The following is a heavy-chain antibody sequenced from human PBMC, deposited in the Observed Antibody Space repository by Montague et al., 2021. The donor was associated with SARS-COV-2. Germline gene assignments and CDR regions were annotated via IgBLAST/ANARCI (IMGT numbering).Heavy chain of an antibody. CDR3: ARGADYDFWSGFLRYKWFDP. D-gene: IGHD3-3*01. V-gene: IGHV4-34*01. CDR1: GGSLSGYY. CDR2: INHSGST. Sequence: SETLSLTCAVYGGSLSGYYWVWIRQTPAKGLEWIGEINHSGSTNYNPSLKSRLTISVDTSKKQFSLKLNSMTAAGTAVYYCARGADYDFWSGFLRYKWFDPWGLGTPVTVSS. J-gene: IGHJ5*02.